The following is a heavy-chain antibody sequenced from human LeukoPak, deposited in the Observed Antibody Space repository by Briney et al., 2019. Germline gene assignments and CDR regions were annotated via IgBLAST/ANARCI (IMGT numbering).Heavy chain of an antibody. D-gene: IGHD4-17*01. Sequence: GGSLRLSCAASGFTFSTYSMNWVRQAPGKGLEWVSYFSSSSGSIYYADSVKGRFTISRDNAKNSLYLQMNSLRAEDTAVYYCARMGTVTTPVRYFDLWGRGTLVAVSS. CDR1: GFTFSTYS. CDR3: ARMGTVTTPVRYFDL. CDR2: FSSSSGSI. V-gene: IGHV3-48*04. J-gene: IGHJ2*01.